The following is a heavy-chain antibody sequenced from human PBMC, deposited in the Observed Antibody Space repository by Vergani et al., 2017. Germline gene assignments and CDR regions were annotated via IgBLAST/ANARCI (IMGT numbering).Heavy chain of an antibody. CDR3: ARDGELEPPLDWFDP. CDR1: GGSINIGSYY. Sequence: QVQLQESGPGLVKPSQTLSLTCTVSGGSINIGSYYWSWIRQPAGKGLEWIGRIYTSGSTNYNPSLKSRVTMSVDTSKNQFSLKLSSVTAADTAVYYCARDGELEPPLDWFDPWGQGTLVTVSS. CDR2: IYTSGST. D-gene: IGHD1-1*01. V-gene: IGHV4-61*02. J-gene: IGHJ5*02.